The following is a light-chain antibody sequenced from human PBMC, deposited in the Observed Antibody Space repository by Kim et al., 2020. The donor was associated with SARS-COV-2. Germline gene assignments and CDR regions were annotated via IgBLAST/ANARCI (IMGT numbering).Light chain of an antibody. J-gene: IGLJ2*01. Sequence: ALGQTVRITCQGDSLRSYDASWYQQKPGQAPVLVIYDKNNRPSGIPDRFSGSSSGNTASLTITGARAEDEADYYCNSRDSSGNHVVFGGGTQLTVL. CDR1: SLRSYD. V-gene: IGLV3-19*01. CDR2: DKN. CDR3: NSRDSSGNHVV.